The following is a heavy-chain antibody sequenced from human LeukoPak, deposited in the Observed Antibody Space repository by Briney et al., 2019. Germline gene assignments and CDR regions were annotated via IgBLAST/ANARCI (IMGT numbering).Heavy chain of an antibody. J-gene: IGHJ6*02. V-gene: IGHV3-53*01. Sequence: GGSLRLSCAASGFIVSSNHMSWVRQAPGKGLEWVSVIYTDRSTDYADSVKARFTISRDNSMNTVNLQMNNLRAEDTAVYYCAKHMGESEYYTLDVWGQGTTVTVSS. D-gene: IGHD3-16*01. CDR2: IYTDRST. CDR3: AKHMGESEYYTLDV. CDR1: GFIVSSNH.